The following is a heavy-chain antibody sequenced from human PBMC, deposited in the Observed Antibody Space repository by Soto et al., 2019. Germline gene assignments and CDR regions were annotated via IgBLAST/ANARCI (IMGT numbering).Heavy chain of an antibody. Sequence: GESLKISCRGSGYDFTNYWINWVRQMPGKGLEWMGRIDPSDSYTNYGPSFQGHVAISVDKSINTAYLQWSSLAASDTAMFYCAKDSQYDILTGPKGADAFDIWGQGTMVTVSS. CDR3: AKDSQYDILTGPKGADAFDI. CDR2: IDPSDSYT. D-gene: IGHD3-9*01. V-gene: IGHV5-10-1*01. J-gene: IGHJ3*02. CDR1: GYDFTNYW.